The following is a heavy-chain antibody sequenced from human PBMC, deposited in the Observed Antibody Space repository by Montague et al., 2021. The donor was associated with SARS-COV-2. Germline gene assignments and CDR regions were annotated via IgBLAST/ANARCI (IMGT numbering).Heavy chain of an antibody. V-gene: IGHV4-59*01. D-gene: IGHD3-22*01. J-gene: IGHJ3*02. CDR3: ARRGYYDYAFDI. CDR2: IYYSGST. CDR1: GGSISSYY. Sequence: SETLSLTCTVSGGSISSYYWSWIRQPPGKGLERIGYIYYSGSTNYNPSLKSRVTISVDTSKNQFSLKLSSVTAADTAVYYCARRGYYDYAFDIWGQGTMVTVSS.